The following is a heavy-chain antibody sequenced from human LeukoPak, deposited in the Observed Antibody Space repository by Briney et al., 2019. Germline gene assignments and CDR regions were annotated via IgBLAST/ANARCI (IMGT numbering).Heavy chain of an antibody. D-gene: IGHD2-2*01. J-gene: IGHJ6*02. CDR3: AKDWEPLVVPAAMGDYYYYGMDV. CDR2: ISYDGSNK. V-gene: IGHV3-30*18. Sequence: GGSLRLSCAASGFTFSSYGMHWVRQAPGKGLEWAAVISYDGSNKYYADSVKGRFTISRDNSKNTLYLQMNSLRAEDTAVYYCAKDWEPLVVPAAMGDYYYYGMDVWGQGTTVTVSS. CDR1: GFTFSSYG.